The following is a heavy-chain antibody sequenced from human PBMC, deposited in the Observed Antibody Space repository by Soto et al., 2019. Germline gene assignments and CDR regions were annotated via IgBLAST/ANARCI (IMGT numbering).Heavy chain of an antibody. CDR2: IYHSGRT. CDR1: GDSITSDTW. D-gene: IGHD5-12*01. Sequence: QVQLQESGPGLVKPSGTLSLTCSVSGDSITSDTWWSWVRQSPGKGLEWIGKIYHSGRTHYNPSLKSRVIISVDTSKNDFSLTLSSVTAADTAVYYCTANGYYSLDYWGQGSLVTVSS. CDR3: TANGYYSLDY. V-gene: IGHV4-4*02. J-gene: IGHJ4*02.